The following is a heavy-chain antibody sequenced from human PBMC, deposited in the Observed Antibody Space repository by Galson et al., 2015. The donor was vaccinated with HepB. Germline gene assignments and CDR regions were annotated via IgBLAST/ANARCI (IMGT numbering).Heavy chain of an antibody. CDR3: ARGRSIPSAEFDY. Sequence: SLRLSCAASGFTFSTYAINWVRQAPGKGLEWVSSISSTSSYIYYADSVKGRFTISRDNAKNSLYLQMSSRRAGDTAVYYCARGRSIPSAEFDYWGQGTLVTVSS. CDR2: ISSTSSYI. V-gene: IGHV3-21*01. J-gene: IGHJ4*02. CDR1: GFTFSTYA. D-gene: IGHD4-11*01.